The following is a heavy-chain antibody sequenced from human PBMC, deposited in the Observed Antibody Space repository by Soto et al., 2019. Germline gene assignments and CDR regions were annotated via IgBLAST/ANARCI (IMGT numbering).Heavy chain of an antibody. J-gene: IGHJ5*02. Sequence: SETLSLTCAVSGGPISSGGYSWSWIRQPPGKGLEWIGYIYHSGSTYYNPSLKSRVTISVDRSKNQFSLKLSSVTAADTAVYYCARGLLMVRGSRGWFDPWGQGTLVTVSS. CDR2: IYHSGST. V-gene: IGHV4-30-2*01. D-gene: IGHD3-10*01. CDR3: ARGLLMVRGSRGWFDP. CDR1: GGPISSGGYS.